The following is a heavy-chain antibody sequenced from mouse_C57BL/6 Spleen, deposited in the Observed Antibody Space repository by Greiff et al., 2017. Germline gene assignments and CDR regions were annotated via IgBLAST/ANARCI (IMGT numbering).Heavy chain of an antibody. V-gene: IGHV1-69*01. CDR1: GYTFTSYW. J-gene: IGHJ3*01. CDR3: AREVYYGSRRFAY. Sequence: QVQLQQPGAELVMPGASVKLSCKASGYTFTSYWMHWVKQRPGQGLEWIGEIDPSDSYTNYNQKFKGKSTLTVDKSSSTDYMQLRSLTSEDSAVYYCAREVYYGSRRFAYWGQGTLVTVSA. D-gene: IGHD1-1*01. CDR2: IDPSDSYT.